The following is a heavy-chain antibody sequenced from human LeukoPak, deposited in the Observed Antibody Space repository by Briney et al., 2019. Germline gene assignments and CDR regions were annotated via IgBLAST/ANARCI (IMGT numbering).Heavy chain of an antibody. V-gene: IGHV3-30*02. Sequence: PGGSLRLSCAASGFTFSSYGMHWVRQAPGKGREWGAFIRYDGSNKYYADSVKGRFTISRDNSKNTLYLQMNSLRAEDTAVYYCAKSSDSDIVVVPAAIRLDYWGQGTLVTVSS. CDR3: AKSSDSDIVVVPAAIRLDY. CDR1: GFTFSSYG. CDR2: IRYDGSNK. D-gene: IGHD2-2*02. J-gene: IGHJ4*02.